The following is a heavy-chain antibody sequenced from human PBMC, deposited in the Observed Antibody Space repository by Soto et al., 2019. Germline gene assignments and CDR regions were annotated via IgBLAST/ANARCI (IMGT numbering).Heavy chain of an antibody. V-gene: IGHV1-69*02. CDR3: TRGSWSAEVFDI. CDR2: IIPMFDIA. CDR1: GGSFSIYT. D-gene: IGHD6-13*01. J-gene: IGHJ3*02. Sequence: QVQLVQSGVEVKKPGSSVKVSCKAAGGSFSIYTVFWVRQAPGQGLEWMGRIIPMFDIANYAQNFQGRVTFNADKFTDTVYMDMLNLRSDDTAVYYCTRGSWSAEVFDIWGQGTLVTVSS.